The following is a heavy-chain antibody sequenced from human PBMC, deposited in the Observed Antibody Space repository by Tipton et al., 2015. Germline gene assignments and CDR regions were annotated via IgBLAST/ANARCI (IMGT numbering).Heavy chain of an antibody. V-gene: IGHV4-39*07. D-gene: IGHD3-22*01. CDR2: IYYSGNT. Sequence: TLSLTCTVSGGSISSSSYYWGWIRQPPGKGLERIGTIYYSGNTYYNPSLKSRVTISVDTSKNQFSLKLSSVTAADTAVYYCARGGAGYYYDSVGYLSWGQGTLVTVSS. J-gene: IGHJ5*02. CDR3: ARGGAGYYYDSVGYLS. CDR1: GGSISSSSYY.